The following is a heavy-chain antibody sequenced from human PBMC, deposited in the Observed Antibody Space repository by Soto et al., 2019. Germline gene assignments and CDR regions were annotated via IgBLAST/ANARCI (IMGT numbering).Heavy chain of an antibody. V-gene: IGHV3-48*01. CDR2: ISSGSGTT. Sequence: EVQLVESGGGLVQPGGSLRLSCAVSGFTFSSYSMNWGRQAPGKGLEWVSYISSGSGTTYYADSVKGRFSISRDNANNSLYLQMNSLRVDDAAVYYCAKIGTYLRMDVWGQGTTVTVSS. CDR1: GFTFSSYS. CDR3: AKIGTYLRMDV. D-gene: IGHD3-10*01. J-gene: IGHJ6*02.